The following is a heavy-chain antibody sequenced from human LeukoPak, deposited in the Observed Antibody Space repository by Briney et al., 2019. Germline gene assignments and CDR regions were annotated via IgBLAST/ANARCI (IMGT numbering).Heavy chain of an antibody. D-gene: IGHD2-8*01. V-gene: IGHV4-30-2*01. CDR1: GGSISSGGYS. J-gene: IGHJ4*02. Sequence: PSQTLSLTCAVSGGSISSGGYSWSWIRQPPGKGLEWIGYIYHSGSTYYNPSLRSRVTISVDTSKNKFSLKLRSLTAADTAVYYCARGEYCSNGVCYTNTFRHFDSWGLGTLVTVSS. CDR3: ARGEYCSNGVCYTNTFRHFDS. CDR2: IYHSGST.